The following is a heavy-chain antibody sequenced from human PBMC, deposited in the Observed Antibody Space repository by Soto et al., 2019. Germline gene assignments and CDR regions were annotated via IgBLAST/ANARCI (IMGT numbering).Heavy chain of an antibody. D-gene: IGHD1-1*01. Sequence: EVQLLESGGGLVRAGGSLRLSCAACGFTFSAYDMSWVRQAPGKGLEWVSTISGSGGTTYYGDSVKGRFTISRDNSTNTLYLHMNSLRAEDTAVYYCVKDSYHWSLFDYWGQGTLVTVSS. J-gene: IGHJ4*02. V-gene: IGHV3-23*01. CDR3: VKDSYHWSLFDY. CDR2: ISGSGGTT. CDR1: GFTFSAYD.